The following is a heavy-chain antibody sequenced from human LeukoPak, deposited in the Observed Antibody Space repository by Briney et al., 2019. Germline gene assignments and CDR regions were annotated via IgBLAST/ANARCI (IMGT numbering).Heavy chain of an antibody. J-gene: IGHJ4*02. CDR2: ISWYSGSI. Sequence: GGSLRLSCAASGFTFDDYAMHWVRQAPGKGLEWVSGISWYSGSIGYADSVKGRFTISRDNAKNSLYLQMDSLRAEDTALYYCAKDYSYGFENFDYWGQGTLVTVSS. CDR1: GFTFDDYA. V-gene: IGHV3-9*01. D-gene: IGHD5-18*01. CDR3: AKDYSYGFENFDY.